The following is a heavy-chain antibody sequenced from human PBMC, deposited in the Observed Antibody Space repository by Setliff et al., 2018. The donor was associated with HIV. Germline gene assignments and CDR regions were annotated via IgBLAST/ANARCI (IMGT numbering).Heavy chain of an antibody. V-gene: IGHV4-38-2*02. CDR1: GDSISSDFY. D-gene: IGHD2-21*02. CDR3: ARGQGCGGGCHYAFEM. Sequence: SETLSLTCTVSGDSISSDFYWGWIRQPPGKGLEWIGSIYHSGNTYYMPSLQSRVTISVDMSKNQFSLTPNSVTAADTAVYYCARGQGCGGGCHYAFEMWGQGTMVTVSS. CDR2: IYHSGNT. J-gene: IGHJ3*02.